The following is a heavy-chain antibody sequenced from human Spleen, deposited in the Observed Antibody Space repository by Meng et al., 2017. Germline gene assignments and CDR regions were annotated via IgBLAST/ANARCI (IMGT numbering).Heavy chain of an antibody. Sequence: GESLKISCAASGFTFSSYWMSWVRQAPGKGLEWVSSISGDGTYYADSVKGRFTISRDKSKNTLYLQMNSLRAEDTAVYYCAKGPYEYSGNEKDGFDIWGQGTMVTVSS. CDR2: ISGDGT. D-gene: IGHD5-12*01. CDR3: AKGPYEYSGNEKDGFDI. V-gene: IGHV3-23*01. J-gene: IGHJ3*02. CDR1: GFTFSSYW.